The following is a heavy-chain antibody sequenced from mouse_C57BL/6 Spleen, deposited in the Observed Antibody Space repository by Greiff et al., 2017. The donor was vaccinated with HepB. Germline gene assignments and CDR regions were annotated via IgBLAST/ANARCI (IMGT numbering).Heavy chain of an antibody. V-gene: IGHV1-39*01. CDR2: INPNYGTT. CDR3: ARIYYGSSYEAMDY. D-gene: IGHD1-1*01. CDR1: GYSFTDYN. Sequence: EVQLQQSGPELVKPGASVKISCKASGYSFTDYNMNWVKQSNGKSLEWIGVINPNYGTTSYNQKFKGKATLTVDQSSSTAYMQLNSLTSEDSAVYYGARIYYGSSYEAMDYWGQGTSVTVSS. J-gene: IGHJ4*01.